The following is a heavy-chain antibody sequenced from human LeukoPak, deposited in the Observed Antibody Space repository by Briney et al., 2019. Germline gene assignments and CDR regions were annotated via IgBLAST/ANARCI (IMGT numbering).Heavy chain of an antibody. J-gene: IGHJ6*02. Sequence: GGSLRLSCAASGFTFSSYGMHWVRQAPGKGLEWVAVISYDGSNKYYADSAKGRFTISRDNSKNTLYLQMNSLRAEDTAVYYCAKDGVQYYYYGMDVWGQGTTVTVSS. D-gene: IGHD3-16*01. V-gene: IGHV3-30*18. CDR2: ISYDGSNK. CDR3: AKDGVQYYYYGMDV. CDR1: GFTFSSYG.